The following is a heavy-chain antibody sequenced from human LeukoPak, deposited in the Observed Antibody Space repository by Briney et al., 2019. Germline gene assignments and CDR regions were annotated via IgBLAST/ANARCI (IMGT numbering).Heavy chain of an antibody. J-gene: IGHJ3*02. V-gene: IGHV4-59*01. CDR1: GGSISSYY. D-gene: IGHD3-22*01. Sequence: SETLSLTCTVSGGSISSYYWSWIRQPPGKGLEWLGYVYYSGSTNYNPSLKSRVTISVDTSKNQFSLKLSSVTAADTAVYYCAATHCYDSSGYYWAFDIWGQGTMVTVSS. CDR3: AATHCYDSSGYYWAFDI. CDR2: VYYSGST.